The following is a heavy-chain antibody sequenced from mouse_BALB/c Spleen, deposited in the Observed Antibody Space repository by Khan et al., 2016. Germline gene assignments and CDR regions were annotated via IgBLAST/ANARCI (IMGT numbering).Heavy chain of an antibody. Sequence: QVQLQQSGAELAKPGASVKMSCKATGYTFTSYWMHWVKQRPGQGLEWIGYINPSTGYTEYNQKFKDKATLTADKSSSTAYMQLSSLTSEDSADYYCARSTTVVDYWGQGTTLTVSS. CDR3: ARSTTVVDY. CDR1: GYTFTSYW. CDR2: INPSTGYT. J-gene: IGHJ2*01. D-gene: IGHD1-1*01. V-gene: IGHV1-7*01.